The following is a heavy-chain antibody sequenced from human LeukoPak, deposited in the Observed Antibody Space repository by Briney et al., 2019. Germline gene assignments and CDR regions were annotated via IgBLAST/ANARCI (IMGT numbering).Heavy chain of an antibody. CDR1: GYTFSSYD. J-gene: IGHJ5*02. Sequence: GASVKVSCKASGYTFSSYDINWLRQATGHGLEWMGWMNPNNGNKGYAQKLQGRVTLTRNTSISTAYMELSSLGSEDTAVYYCARGWAYCGGDCRDWFDPWGQGTLVTVSS. V-gene: IGHV1-8*01. CDR3: ARGWAYCGGDCRDWFDP. CDR2: MNPNNGNK. D-gene: IGHD2-21*02.